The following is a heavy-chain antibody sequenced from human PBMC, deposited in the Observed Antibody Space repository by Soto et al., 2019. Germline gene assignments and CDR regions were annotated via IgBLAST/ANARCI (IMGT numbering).Heavy chain of an antibody. J-gene: IGHJ4*02. D-gene: IGHD2-2*01. CDR1: GGTFNNYV. CDR2: ILPIFATA. V-gene: IGHV1-69*06. CDR3: AGRCDSTTCLGNFDY. Sequence: QVQLVQSGAEVKKPGSSVKVSCKASGGTFNNYVVNWVRQAPGQGLEWMGGILPIFATANYAQKFQGRVTITADKSTSTAYMELTSLRSEDTAVYYCAGRCDSTTCLGNFDYWGQGTLVTVAS.